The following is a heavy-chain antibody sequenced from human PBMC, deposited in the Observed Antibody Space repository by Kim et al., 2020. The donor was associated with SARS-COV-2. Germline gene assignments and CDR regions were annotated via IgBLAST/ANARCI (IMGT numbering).Heavy chain of an antibody. CDR2: INAGNGNT. J-gene: IGHJ4*02. CDR1: GYTFTSYA. V-gene: IGHV1-3*01. CDR3: ASAIGVWGSYRFYSFDY. Sequence: ASVKVSCKASGYTFTSYAMHWVRQAPGQRLEWMGWINAGNGNTKYSQKFQGRVTITRDTSASTAYMELSSLRSEDTAVYYCASAIGVWGSYRFYSFDYWGQGTLVTVSS. D-gene: IGHD3-16*02.